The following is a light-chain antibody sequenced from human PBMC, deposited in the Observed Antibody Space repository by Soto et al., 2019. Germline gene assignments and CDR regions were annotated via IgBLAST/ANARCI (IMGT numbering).Light chain of an antibody. CDR3: LQLNSYPWT. Sequence: IQMTQSPSSLSASVGDRLSITCRASQVITNDLGWYQQKPGQAPNRPIYAASTLQSGVPSRVSGSGSGTVFPLTLSRQQPEEVETYYGLQLNSYPWTFGQGTKVEIK. V-gene: IGKV1-17*01. CDR1: QVITND. CDR2: AAS. J-gene: IGKJ1*01.